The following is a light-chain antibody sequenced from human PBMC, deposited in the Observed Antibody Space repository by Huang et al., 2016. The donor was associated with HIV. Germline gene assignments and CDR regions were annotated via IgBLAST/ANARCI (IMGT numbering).Light chain of an antibody. Sequence: DIVMTQSPDSLAVSLGERATINCKSSQSILYRSTDKSYLAWYHQKPGQPPKLLIYWASTRESGVPDRFSGSGSGTDFTLTISSLQAEDVAVYYCQQYYSSPFTFGPGTKVDIK. J-gene: IGKJ3*01. CDR3: QQYYSSPFT. V-gene: IGKV4-1*01. CDR2: WAS. CDR1: QSILYRSTDKSY.